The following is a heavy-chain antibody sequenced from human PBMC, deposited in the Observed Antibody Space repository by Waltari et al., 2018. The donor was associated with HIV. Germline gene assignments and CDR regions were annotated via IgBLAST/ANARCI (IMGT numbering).Heavy chain of an antibody. CDR2: LSDTLTS. Sequence: IHLSESGPGLVKASETLSLTFTVSAATKTHSSYFWGWMRHRPGRGVEWIGSLSDTLTSNVNPSLKSQVIISVDTFRNQFSLSLTAVTAADTAVYYCARTGEHYSYYYAMDVWGQGTTVTVS. CDR1: AATKTHSSYF. V-gene: IGHV4-39*01. CDR3: ARTGEHYSYYYAMDV. J-gene: IGHJ6*02. D-gene: IGHD7-27*01.